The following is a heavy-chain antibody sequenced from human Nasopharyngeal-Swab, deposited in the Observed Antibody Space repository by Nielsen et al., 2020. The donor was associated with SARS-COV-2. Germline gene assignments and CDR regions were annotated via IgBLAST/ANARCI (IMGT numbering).Heavy chain of an antibody. V-gene: IGHV7-4-1*02. J-gene: IGHJ3*02. CDR1: GYTFTSYA. CDR2: INTNTGNP. Sequence: ASVKVSCKASGYTFTSYAMNWVRQPPGQGLEWMGWINTNTGNPKYAQAFTGRFVFSLDTSVSTAYLQISSLKAEDTAVYYCARDDGFWGGPSPEDAFDIWGQGTMVTVSS. CDR3: ARDDGFWGGPSPEDAFDI. D-gene: IGHD3-3*01.